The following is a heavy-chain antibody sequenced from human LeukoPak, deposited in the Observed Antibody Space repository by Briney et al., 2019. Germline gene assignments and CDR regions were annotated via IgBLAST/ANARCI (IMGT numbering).Heavy chain of an antibody. V-gene: IGHV3-23*01. Sequence: GGSLRLSCAASGFTFSTYSMNWVRQAPGKGLEWVSVISGSGASTNYADSVKGRFIISRDNSKNTLYLQMNSLRAEDTAVYYCAKNHYSSSRDYFDYWGQGTLVTVSS. J-gene: IGHJ4*02. D-gene: IGHD6-13*01. CDR2: ISGSGAST. CDR3: AKNHYSSSRDYFDY. CDR1: GFTFSTYS.